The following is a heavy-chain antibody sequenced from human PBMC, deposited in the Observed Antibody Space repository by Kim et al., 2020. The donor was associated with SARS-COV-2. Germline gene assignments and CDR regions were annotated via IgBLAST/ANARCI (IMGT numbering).Heavy chain of an antibody. V-gene: IGHV4-34*01. CDR2: INHSGST. Sequence: SETLSLTCAVYGVSFGGYYWSWFRQPPGKGPEWIGEINHSGSTNYNPYLESRVTISVDTSKNQFSLKLSSATAADTAVYYCARGGYRSGWTLSFDYWGQGTLVTVSS. D-gene: IGHD6-19*01. CDR1: GVSFGGYY. J-gene: IGHJ4*02. CDR3: ARGGYRSGWTLSFDY.